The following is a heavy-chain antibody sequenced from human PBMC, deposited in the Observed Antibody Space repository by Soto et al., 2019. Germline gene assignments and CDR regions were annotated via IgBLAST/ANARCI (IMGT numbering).Heavy chain of an antibody. CDR3: ARDLGYSSGWYPSYYFDY. J-gene: IGHJ4*02. CDR1: GYTFTSYA. V-gene: IGHV1-3*01. Sequence: ASVKVSCKASGYTFTSYAMQWVRQAPGQRLEWMGWINAGNGNTKYSQKFQGRVTITRDTSASTAYMELSSLRSEDTAVYYCARDLGYSSGWYPSYYFDYWGQGTLVTVSS. CDR2: INAGNGNT. D-gene: IGHD6-19*01.